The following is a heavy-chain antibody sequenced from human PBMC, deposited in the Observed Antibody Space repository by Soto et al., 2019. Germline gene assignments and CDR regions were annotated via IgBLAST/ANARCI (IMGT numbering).Heavy chain of an antibody. CDR3: AREANYCSGGRCGFDY. Sequence: QVQLVESGGGLVKPGGSLRLSCAASGFTFSDYYMSWIRQAPGKGLEWVSYISSSGSTIYYADSVKGRFTISRDNAKTSMYLQMNSRRAEDSAVSYCAREANYCSGGRCGFDYWGQGTLVTVSS. D-gene: IGHD2-15*01. V-gene: IGHV3-11*01. CDR1: GFTFSDYY. J-gene: IGHJ4*02. CDR2: ISSSGSTI.